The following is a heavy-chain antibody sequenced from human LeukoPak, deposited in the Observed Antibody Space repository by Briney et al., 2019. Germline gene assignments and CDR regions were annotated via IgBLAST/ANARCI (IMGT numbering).Heavy chain of an antibody. CDR2: IRYDGSNK. CDR3: AKDLVLLLEVAGTVDY. D-gene: IGHD6-19*01. J-gene: IGHJ4*02. V-gene: IGHV3-30*02. CDR1: GFTFSSYG. Sequence: GGSLRLSCAASGFTFSSYGMHWVRQAPGKGLEWVAFIRYDGSNKYYADSVKGRFTISRDNSKNTLYLQMNSLRAEDTAVYYCAKDLVLLLEVAGTVDYWGQGTLVTVSS.